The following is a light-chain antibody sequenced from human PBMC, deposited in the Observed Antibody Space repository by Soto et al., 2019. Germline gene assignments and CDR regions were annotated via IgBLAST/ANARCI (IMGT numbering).Light chain of an antibody. Sequence: DIQMTQSPSSLSTSEGDRVTITCQASQDISNSLNWYQQKPGKAPKLLIYDASNLETGVPSRFSGSGSGTDFTFTISSLQPEDIATYYCQQYDNLPLTFGGGTKVEIK. CDR3: QQYDNLPLT. V-gene: IGKV1-33*01. CDR1: QDISNS. CDR2: DAS. J-gene: IGKJ4*01.